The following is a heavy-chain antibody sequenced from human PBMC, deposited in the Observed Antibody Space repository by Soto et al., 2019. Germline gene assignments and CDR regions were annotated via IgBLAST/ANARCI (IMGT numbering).Heavy chain of an antibody. Sequence: GASVKVSCKASGYTFTNSYIHWVRQAPGQGLEWMALLNPNGGSTNYAQNFQGRVTVTRDTSTSTVYMELTSLTSEDTAVYYCAENLPVGAYWGQG. CDR1: GYTFTNSY. J-gene: IGHJ4*02. D-gene: IGHD2-15*01. V-gene: IGHV1-46*01. CDR2: LNPNGGST. CDR3: AENLPVGAY.